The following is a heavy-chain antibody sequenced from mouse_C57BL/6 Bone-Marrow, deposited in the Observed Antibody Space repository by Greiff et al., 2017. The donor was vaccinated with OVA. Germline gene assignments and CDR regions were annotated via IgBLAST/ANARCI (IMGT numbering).Heavy chain of an antibody. D-gene: IGHD2-4*01. CDR1: GYTFTSYW. J-gene: IGHJ3*01. Sequence: QVQLQQPGAELVRPGSSVKLSCKASGYTFTSYWMDWVKQRPGQGLEWIGNIYPSDSETHYNQKFKDKATLTVDKSSSTAYMQLSSLTSEDSAVYYCARNYDYDVSAWFAYWGQGTLVTVSA. CDR2: IYPSDSET. CDR3: ARNYDYDVSAWFAY. V-gene: IGHV1-61*01.